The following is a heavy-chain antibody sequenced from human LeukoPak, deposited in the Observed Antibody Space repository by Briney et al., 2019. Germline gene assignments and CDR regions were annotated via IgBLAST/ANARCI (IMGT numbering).Heavy chain of an antibody. V-gene: IGHV3-48*03. Sequence: PGGSLRLSCAASGFTFSSYEMNWVRQAPGKGLEWVSYISSSGSTIYYADSVRGRFTISRGNAKNSLYLQMNSLRAEDTAVYYCARDYYGDYGDWGQGTLVTVSS. D-gene: IGHD4-17*01. CDR2: ISSSGSTI. CDR1: GFTFSSYE. CDR3: ARDYYGDYGD. J-gene: IGHJ4*02.